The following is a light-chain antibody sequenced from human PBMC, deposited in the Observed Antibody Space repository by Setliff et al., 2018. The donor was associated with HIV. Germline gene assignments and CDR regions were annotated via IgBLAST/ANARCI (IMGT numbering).Light chain of an antibody. Sequence: QSALTQPRSVSGSPGQSVTISCTGTSSDVGGYNYVSWYQQHPGKAPKLMIYEVSNRPSGVSNRFSGSKSGNTASLTVSGLQAGDEADYYCSSYSTSGTLFGTGTKVTVL. CDR2: EVS. J-gene: IGLJ1*01. CDR3: SSYSTSGTL. V-gene: IGLV2-14*01. CDR1: SSDVGGYNY.